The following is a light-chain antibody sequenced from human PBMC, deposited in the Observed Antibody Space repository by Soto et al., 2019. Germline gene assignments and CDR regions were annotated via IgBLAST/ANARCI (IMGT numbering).Light chain of an antibody. V-gene: IGKV1-5*03. Sequence: DIQMTQSPSTLYGSVGDRVTITCRASQTISSWVAWDQQKPGKAPKLRIYKASPLKSGVPSRFNGSGSGTEFTITISRLQPDDFATYYSQNYNSYSEAFGQGTKVELK. J-gene: IGKJ1*01. CDR2: KAS. CDR3: QNYNSYSEA. CDR1: QTISSW.